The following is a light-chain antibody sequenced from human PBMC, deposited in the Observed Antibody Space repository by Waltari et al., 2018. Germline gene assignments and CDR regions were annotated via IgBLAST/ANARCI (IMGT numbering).Light chain of an antibody. Sequence: QSALTQPPSASGSPGQSVTISCTGTSSDAGRYNYVSRYQQHPGKAPQLMLYEVSNRPSAVPARLSGSMSGTTASLTVSGLQAEDEADYYCSSYAGSNNVVFGGGTKLTVL. CDR2: EVS. V-gene: IGLV2-8*01. J-gene: IGLJ2*01. CDR3: SSYAGSNNVV. CDR1: SSDAGRYNY.